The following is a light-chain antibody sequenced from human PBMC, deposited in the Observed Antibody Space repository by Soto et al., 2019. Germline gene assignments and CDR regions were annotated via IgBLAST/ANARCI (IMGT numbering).Light chain of an antibody. Sequence: EIQMTQSPSTLSASVGDRVTITCRASQDINYWLAWYQQKPGKDPRLLIQKASTLESGVPSRFTGSRSGTEFTLTISSLHPDDFATYYCQQYNSYKTFGQGTKVEI. CDR1: QDINYW. J-gene: IGKJ1*01. CDR3: QQYNSYKT. CDR2: KAS. V-gene: IGKV1-5*03.